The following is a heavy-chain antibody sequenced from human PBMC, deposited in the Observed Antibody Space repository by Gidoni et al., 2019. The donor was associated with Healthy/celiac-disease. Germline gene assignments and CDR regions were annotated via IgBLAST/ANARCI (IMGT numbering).Heavy chain of an antibody. CDR2: ISAYNGHT. CDR3: ARDSDVVVPAANNWFDP. CDR1: GYTFTSYG. D-gene: IGHD2-2*01. V-gene: IGHV1-18*04. J-gene: IGHJ5*02. Sequence: QVPLVQSGAEVKKPGASVKVSCKASGYTFTSYGISWVRQAPGQGLEWMGWISAYNGHTNYAQKLQGRVTMTTDTSPSTAYMELRSLRSDDTAVYYCARDSDVVVPAANNWFDPWGQVTLFTVSS.